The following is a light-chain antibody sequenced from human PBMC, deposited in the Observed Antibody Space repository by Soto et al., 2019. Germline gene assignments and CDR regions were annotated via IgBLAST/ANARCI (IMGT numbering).Light chain of an antibody. CDR2: DNN. CDR1: SSNIGNNY. CDR3: GPWDSSLSAAV. V-gene: IGLV1-51*01. Sequence: QSVLTQPPSVSGSPGQTVTISCSGSSSNIGNNYVSWYQQLPGTAPKLLIYDNNKRPSGIPDRFSGSTSGTSATLGITGLKTGEEVDYYCGPWDSSLSAAVFGGGTQLTVL. J-gene: IGLJ7*01.